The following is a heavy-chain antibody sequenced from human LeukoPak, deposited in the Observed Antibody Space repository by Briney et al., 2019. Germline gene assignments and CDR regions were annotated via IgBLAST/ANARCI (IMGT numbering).Heavy chain of an antibody. CDR2: IYYSGGT. V-gene: IGHV4-59*01. J-gene: IGHJ6*03. CDR1: GGSISSYY. D-gene: IGHD3-3*01. CDR3: ARSIEWLRAPMDV. Sequence: KPSETLSLTCTVSGGSISSYYWSWIRQPPGKGLEWIGYIYYSGGTNYNPSLKSRVTISVDTSRNQFSLKLSSVAAADTAVYYCARSIEWLRAPMDVWGKGTTVTVSS.